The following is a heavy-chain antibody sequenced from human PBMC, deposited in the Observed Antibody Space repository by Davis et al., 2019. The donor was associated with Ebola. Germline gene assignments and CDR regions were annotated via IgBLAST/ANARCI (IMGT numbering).Heavy chain of an antibody. CDR1: GFTFSNAW. CDR3: TTVTVVVPAATARGYYYYYGMDV. CDR2: IKSKTDGATI. J-gene: IGHJ6*02. D-gene: IGHD2-2*01. V-gene: IGHV3-15*01. Sequence: GESLKISCAASGFTFSNAWMNWVRQAPGKGLEWVGRIKSKTDGATIDYTAPVKGRFTISRDDSKNTLYLQMNSLKTEDTAVYYCTTVTVVVPAATARGYYYYYGMDVWGQGTTVTVSS.